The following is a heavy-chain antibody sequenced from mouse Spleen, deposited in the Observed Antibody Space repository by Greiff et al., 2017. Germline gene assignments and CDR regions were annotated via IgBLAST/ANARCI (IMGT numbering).Heavy chain of an antibody. CDR2: IDPEDGGT. CDR3: AGLGREGAWFAY. D-gene: IGHD4-1*01. V-gene: IGHV14-2*01. Sequence: EVQLQQSGAELVKPGASVKLSCTASGFNIKDYYMHWVKQRTEQGLEWIGRIDPEDGGTKYALKFQGKATLTADTSSNTAYLQLSSLTSEDTAVYYCAGLGREGAWFAYWGQGTLVTVSA. J-gene: IGHJ3*01. CDR1: GFNIKDYY.